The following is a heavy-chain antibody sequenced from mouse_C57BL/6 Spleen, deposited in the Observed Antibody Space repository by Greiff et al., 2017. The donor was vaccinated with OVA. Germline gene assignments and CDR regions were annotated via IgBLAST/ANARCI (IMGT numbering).Heavy chain of an antibody. CDR1: GFTFSSYG. J-gene: IGHJ1*03. V-gene: IGHV5-6*02. Sequence: DVKLQESGGDLVKPGGSLKLSCAASGFTFSSYGMSWVRQTPDKRLEWVATISSGGSYTYSPDSVKGRFTIYRDNAKNNLYQQISRLNAEDTAMYYGASRGHGYFDIWCTGNAVTVTS. CDR2: ISSGGSYT. CDR3: ASRGHGYFDI.